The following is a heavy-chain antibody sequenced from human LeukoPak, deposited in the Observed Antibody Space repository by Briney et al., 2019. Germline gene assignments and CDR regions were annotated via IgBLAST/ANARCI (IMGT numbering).Heavy chain of an antibody. CDR3: ARLPRIAAEPFDY. CDR2: IYYSGST. D-gene: IGHD6-13*01. V-gene: IGHV4-59*08. J-gene: IGHJ4*02. CDR1: GGSISSYY. Sequence: PSETLSLTCTVSGGSISSYYGSWIRQPPGKGLEWIGYIYYSGSTNYNPSLKSRVTISVDTSKNQFSLKLSSVTAADTAVYYCARLPRIAAEPFDYWGQGTLVTVSS.